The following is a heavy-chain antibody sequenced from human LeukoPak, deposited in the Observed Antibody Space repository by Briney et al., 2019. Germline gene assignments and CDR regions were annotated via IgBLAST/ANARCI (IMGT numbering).Heavy chain of an antibody. CDR2: ISSSGSTI. CDR1: GFTFSSYE. J-gene: IGHJ6*04. CDR3: SELGITMIGCV. D-gene: IGHD3-10*02. V-gene: IGHV3-48*03. Sequence: GGSLRLSCAASGFTFSSYEMKWVRQAPGKGMEWVSYISSSGSTIYYADSVKGRFTISRDNAKNSLYLPMNSLRAEDTAVYYCSELGITMIGCVWGKGTTVTISS.